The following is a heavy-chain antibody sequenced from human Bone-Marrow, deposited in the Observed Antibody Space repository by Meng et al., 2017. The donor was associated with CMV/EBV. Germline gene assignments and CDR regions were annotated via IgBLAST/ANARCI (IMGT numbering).Heavy chain of an antibody. CDR1: GFAFRCYT. CDR2: INSGSSYM. V-gene: IGHV3-21*01. CDR3: ARLHYDLYYFDY. Sequence: CGGLGFAFRCYTLIWVPQAPGKGPEVGPSINSGSSYMYYADSLKGRFTISRDKAKNSLYLQMNSLRAEDTAVYYCARLHYDLYYFDYWGQGTLVTVSS. D-gene: IGHD3-22*01. J-gene: IGHJ4*02.